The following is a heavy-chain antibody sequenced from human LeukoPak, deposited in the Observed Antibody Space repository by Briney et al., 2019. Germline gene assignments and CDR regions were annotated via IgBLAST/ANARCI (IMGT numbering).Heavy chain of an antibody. CDR3: ARHPRDTALFTIDY. J-gene: IGHJ4*02. V-gene: IGHV3-30*03. D-gene: IGHD5-18*01. Sequence: PGGSLRLSCAASGFTFSDYNMHWVRQAPGKGLEWVAVISYDGSNKYYADSVKGRFNISRDNSKNTLSLEMNSLRAEDTAVYYCARHPRDTALFTIDYWGQGTLVTVSS. CDR1: GFTFSDYN. CDR2: ISYDGSNK.